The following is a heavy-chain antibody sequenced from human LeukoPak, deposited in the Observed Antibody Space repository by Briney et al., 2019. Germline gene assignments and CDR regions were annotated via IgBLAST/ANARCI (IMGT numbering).Heavy chain of an antibody. J-gene: IGHJ4*02. V-gene: IGHV3-53*01. CDR3: ARTFVSGDGYKVGYFDY. CDR1: GLTVSSNY. D-gene: IGHD5-24*01. Sequence: PGGSLRLSCAASGLTVSSNYMSWVRQAAGKGLEWVSLIYSGGSTYYADSVKGRFTISRDNSKNTLYLQMNSLSAEDTAVYYCARTFVSGDGYKVGYFDYWGQGTLVTVSS. CDR2: IYSGGST.